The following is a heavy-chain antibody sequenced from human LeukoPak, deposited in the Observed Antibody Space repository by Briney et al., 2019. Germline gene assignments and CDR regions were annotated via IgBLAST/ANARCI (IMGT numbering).Heavy chain of an antibody. J-gene: IGHJ4*02. CDR1: GYTFTGYY. V-gene: IGHV1-2*02. Sequence: ASVKVSCKASGYTFTGYYMHWVRQAPGQGLEWMGWINPNSGGTNYAQKFQGRVTMTRDTSISTAYMELSRLRSDDTAVYYCARVDPSEYCSSFDYWGQGTLVTVSS. CDR2: INPNSGGT. CDR3: ARVDPSEYCSSFDY. D-gene: IGHD6-13*01.